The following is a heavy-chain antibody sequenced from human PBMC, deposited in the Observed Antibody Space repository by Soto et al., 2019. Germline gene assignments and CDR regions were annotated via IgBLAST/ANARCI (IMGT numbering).Heavy chain of an antibody. CDR1: GYSFTSYW. J-gene: IGHJ6*03. CDR3: ARHLVDTVATIRVGYYYYMDV. Sequence: PGESLKISCKGSGYSFTSYWIGWVRQMPGKGLEWMGIIYPGDSDTRYSPSFQGQVTISADKSISTAYLQWSSLKASDTAMYYCARHLVDTVATIRVGYYYYMDVWGKGTTVTVSS. CDR2: IYPGDSDT. V-gene: IGHV5-51*01. D-gene: IGHD5-12*01.